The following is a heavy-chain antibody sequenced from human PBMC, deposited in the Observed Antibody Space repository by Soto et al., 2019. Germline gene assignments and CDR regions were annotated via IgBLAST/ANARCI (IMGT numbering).Heavy chain of an antibody. CDR3: ARLMGNVRGVIRGKRDY. CDR1: GGSISSSSYY. Sequence: SETLSLTCTVSGGSISSSSYYWGWIRQPPGKGLEWIGSIYYSGSTYYNPSLKSRVTISVDTSKNQFSLKLGSVTAADTAVYYCARLMGNVRGVIRGKRDYWGQGTLVTVSS. CDR2: IYYSGST. J-gene: IGHJ4*02. D-gene: IGHD3-10*02. V-gene: IGHV4-39*01.